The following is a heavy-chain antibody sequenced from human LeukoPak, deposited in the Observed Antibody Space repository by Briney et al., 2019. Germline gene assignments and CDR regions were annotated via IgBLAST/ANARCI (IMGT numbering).Heavy chain of an antibody. CDR2: INPADGYT. CDR3: ARPHDTGVGASGSGWSYFDF. CDR1: GYRFTNYW. J-gene: IGHJ4*02. V-gene: IGHV5-51*01. D-gene: IGHD6-19*01. Sequence: GESLKISCKGSGYRFTNYWIGWVRQMPGKGLEWMGIINPADGYTRYSPSFQGQVTISADTSIVTAYLQWSSLKASDTAIYYCARPHDTGVGASGSGWSYFDFWGQGTLITVSS.